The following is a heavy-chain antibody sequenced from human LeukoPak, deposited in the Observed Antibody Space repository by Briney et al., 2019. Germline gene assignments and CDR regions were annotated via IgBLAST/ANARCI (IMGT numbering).Heavy chain of an antibody. CDR3: AKLRYSGYALDY. CDR2: ISGSGGST. Sequence: GGSLRLSCAASGFTFSSYAMSWVRQAPGKGLEWVSAISGSGGSTYYADSVKGRFTISRDNSKNTLYLQMNSLGAEDTAVYYCAKLRYSGYALDYWGQGTLVTVSS. J-gene: IGHJ4*02. V-gene: IGHV3-23*01. CDR1: GFTFSSYA. D-gene: IGHD5-12*01.